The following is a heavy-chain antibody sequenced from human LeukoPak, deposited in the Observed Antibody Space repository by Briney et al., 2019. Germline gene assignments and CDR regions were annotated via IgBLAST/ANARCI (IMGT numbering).Heavy chain of an antibody. V-gene: IGHV4-39*07. CDR3: AGGYSYGYADY. Sequence: PSETLSLTCTVSGGSLSSSSFYWGWIRQPPGKGLEWIGIISYSGSTYYNPSLKSRVTISVDTSKNQFSLKLSSVTAADTAVYYCAGGYSYGYADYWGQGTLVTVSS. CDR1: GGSLSSSSFY. J-gene: IGHJ4*02. D-gene: IGHD5-18*01. CDR2: ISYSGST.